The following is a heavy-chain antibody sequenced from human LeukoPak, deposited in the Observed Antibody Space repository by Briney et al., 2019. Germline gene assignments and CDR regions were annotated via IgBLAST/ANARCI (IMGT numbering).Heavy chain of an antibody. D-gene: IGHD3-10*01. CDR2: ISYDGSNK. V-gene: IGHV3-30-3*01. CDR3: ARDWVSMVRGASQGY. Sequence: GRSLRLSCAASGFTFSSYAMHWVRQAPGKGLEWVAVISYDGSNKYYADSVKGRFTISRDNSKNTLYLQMNSLRAEDTAVYYCARDWVSMVRGASQGYWGQGTLVTVS. CDR1: GFTFSSYA. J-gene: IGHJ4*02.